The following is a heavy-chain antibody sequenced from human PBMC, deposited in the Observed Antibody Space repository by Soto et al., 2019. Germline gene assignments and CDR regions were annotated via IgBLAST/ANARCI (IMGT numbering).Heavy chain of an antibody. D-gene: IGHD2-21*02. J-gene: IGHJ4*02. Sequence: QITLKESGPTLVRPPQTRTLTCTFSGFSLTSGVGVGWIRQPPGKALEWLALIYWDDDNRYSPSLKNRLSITTXPXHXHMXLTLTHVDPVDIASYYCAHIGPQLVTVGRHGAFHYWGEGALVTVSS. V-gene: IGHV2-5*02. CDR2: IYWDDDN. CDR1: GFSLTSGVG. CDR3: AHIGPQLVTVGRHGAFHY.